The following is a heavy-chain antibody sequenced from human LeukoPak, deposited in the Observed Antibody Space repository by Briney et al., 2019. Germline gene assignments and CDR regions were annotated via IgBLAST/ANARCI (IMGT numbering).Heavy chain of an antibody. J-gene: IGHJ6*03. V-gene: IGHV1-2*02. Sequence: ASVKVSCKASGYTFTGYYMHWVRQAPGQGLEWMGWINPNSGGTNYAQKFQGRVTMTRDTSISTAYMELSRLRSDDTAVYYCTNSYYYGSYMDVWGKGTTVTISS. D-gene: IGHD3-10*01. CDR1: GYTFTGYY. CDR2: INPNSGGT. CDR3: TNSYYYGSYMDV.